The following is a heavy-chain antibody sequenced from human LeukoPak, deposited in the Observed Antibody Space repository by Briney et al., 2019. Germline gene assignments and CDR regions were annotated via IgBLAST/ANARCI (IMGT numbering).Heavy chain of an antibody. CDR1: GFTFNNFG. D-gene: IGHD4-17*01. J-gene: IGHJ4*02. CDR2: VRSGGTDK. CDR3: AKDRDDYGDDC. Sequence: GGSPRLSCAASGFTFNNFGMHWIRQAPGKELEWVALVRSGGTDKYYADSVKGRFTISRDNSKNMVYLQMNSLRVEDTAVYYCAKDRDDYGDDCWGQGILVTVST. V-gene: IGHV3-30*02.